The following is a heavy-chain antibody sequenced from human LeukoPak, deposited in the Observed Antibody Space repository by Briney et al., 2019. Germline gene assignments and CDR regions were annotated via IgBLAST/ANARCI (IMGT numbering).Heavy chain of an antibody. J-gene: IGHJ5*02. D-gene: IGHD3-10*01. CDR3: ARQLDMVREKAWFDP. V-gene: IGHV4-31*03. Sequence: PSETLTLTCTVSGGSISSGGYYWSWIRQHPGKGLEWIGYIYYSGTTYYNPSLKSRVTISVDTSKNQFSLKLSSVTAADTAVYYCARQLDMVREKAWFDPWGQGTLVTVSS. CDR1: GGSISSGGYY. CDR2: IYYSGTT.